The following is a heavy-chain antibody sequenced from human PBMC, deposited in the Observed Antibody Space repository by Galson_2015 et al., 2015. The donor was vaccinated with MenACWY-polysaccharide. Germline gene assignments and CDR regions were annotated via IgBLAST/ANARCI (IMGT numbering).Heavy chain of an antibody. CDR1: GYTFTSYG. V-gene: IGHV1-18*01. CDR3: ARDFRSSWYGHYFDY. CDR2: ISTYNGNT. D-gene: IGHD6-13*01. J-gene: IGHJ4*02. Sequence: SVKVSCKASGYTFTSYGISRVRQAPGQGLEWMGWISTYNGNTNYAQMLQGRVTMTTDTSASTAYMELRSLRSDDTAVYYCARDFRSSWYGHYFDYWGQGTLVTVSS.